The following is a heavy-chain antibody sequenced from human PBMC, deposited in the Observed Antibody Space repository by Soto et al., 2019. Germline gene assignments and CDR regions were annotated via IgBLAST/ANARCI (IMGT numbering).Heavy chain of an antibody. CDR1: GGSFSGYY. CDR2: INHSGST. Sequence: PSETLSLTCAVYGGSFSGYYWSWICQPPGKGLEWIGEINHSGSTNYNPSLKSRVIISVDTSKNQFSLKLSSVTAADTAVYYCARVQGSGSYYYGYGMDVWGQGTTVTVSS. CDR3: ARVQGSGSYYYGYGMDV. D-gene: IGHD3-10*01. V-gene: IGHV4-34*01. J-gene: IGHJ6*02.